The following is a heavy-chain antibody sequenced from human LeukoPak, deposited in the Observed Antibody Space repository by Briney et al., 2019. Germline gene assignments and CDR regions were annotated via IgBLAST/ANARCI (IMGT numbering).Heavy chain of an antibody. Sequence: PGGSLRLSCAASGFTFSSYSMNWVRQAPGKGLEWVSYISSSSSYIYYADSVKGRFTISRDNAKNSLYLQMNSLRAEDTAVYYCARDGGRVVPAAMEPLYDSSGYYYCYFDYWGQGTLVTVS. CDR3: ARDGGRVVPAAMEPLYDSSGYYYCYFDY. D-gene: IGHD3-22*01. V-gene: IGHV3-21*05. CDR1: GFTFSSYS. CDR2: ISSSSSYI. J-gene: IGHJ4*02.